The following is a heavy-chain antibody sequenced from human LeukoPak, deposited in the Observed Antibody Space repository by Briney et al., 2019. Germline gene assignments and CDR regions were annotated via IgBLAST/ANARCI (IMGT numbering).Heavy chain of an antibody. V-gene: IGHV3-48*03. J-gene: IGHJ6*03. CDR3: ARAGYSYGYTYYYYYMDV. D-gene: IGHD5-18*01. CDR1: GFTFSSYE. CDR2: ISSSGSTI. Sequence: PGGSLRLSCAASGFTFSSYEMNWVRQAPGRGLEWVSYISSSGSTIYYADSVKGRFTISRDNAKNSLYLQMNSLRAEDTAVYYCARAGYSYGYTYYYYYMDVWGKGTTVTISS.